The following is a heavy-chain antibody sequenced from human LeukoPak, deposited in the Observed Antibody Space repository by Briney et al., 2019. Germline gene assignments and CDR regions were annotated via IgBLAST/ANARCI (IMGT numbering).Heavy chain of an antibody. CDR3: ASPWKMATIKGPYYFDY. CDR2: IIPILGIA. D-gene: IGHD5-24*01. V-gene: IGHV1-69*04. Sequence: GSSVKVSCKASGGTFSSYAISWVRQAPGQGLEWMGRIIPILGIANYAQKFQGRVTITADKSTSTAYMELSSLRSEDTAVYYCASPWKMATIKGPYYFDYWGQGTLVTVSS. J-gene: IGHJ4*02. CDR1: GGTFSSYA.